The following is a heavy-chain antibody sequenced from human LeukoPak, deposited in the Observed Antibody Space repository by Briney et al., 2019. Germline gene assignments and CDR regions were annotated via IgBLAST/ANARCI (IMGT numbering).Heavy chain of an antibody. Sequence: SETLSLTCAVYGGSFSGYYWSWIRQPPGKGLEWIGEINHSGSTNYNPSLKSRVTISVDTSKNQFSLKLSSVTAADTAVYYCARGRPDIVVVPAAIYYWGQGTLVTVSS. CDR2: INHSGST. J-gene: IGHJ4*02. CDR1: GGSFSGYY. D-gene: IGHD2-2*01. V-gene: IGHV4-34*01. CDR3: ARGRPDIVVVPAAIYY.